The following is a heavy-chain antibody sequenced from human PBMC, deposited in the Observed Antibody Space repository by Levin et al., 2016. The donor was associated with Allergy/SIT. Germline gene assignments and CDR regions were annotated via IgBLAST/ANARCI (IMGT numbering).Heavy chain of an antibody. CDR1: GGSFSGYY. CDR3: ARGVGSFWSGYYSY. CDR2: INHSGST. Sequence: SETLSLTCAVYGGSFSGYYWSWIRQPPGKGLEWIGEINHSGSTNYNPSLKSRVTISVDTSKNQFSLKLSSVTAADTAVYYCARGVGSFWSGYYSYWGQGTLVTVSS. V-gene: IGHV4-34*01. D-gene: IGHD3-3*01. J-gene: IGHJ4*02.